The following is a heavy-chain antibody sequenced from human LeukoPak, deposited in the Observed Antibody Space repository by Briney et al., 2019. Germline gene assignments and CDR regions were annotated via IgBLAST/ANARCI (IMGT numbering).Heavy chain of an antibody. Sequence: GESLKISCKGSGYTFSRYWIAWVRQMPGKGLEWMGIIYPGDSDTRYSPSFQGQVTISAARSITTAYLQWSSLKASDTAMYYCARLLSGTTAGDAFDIWGQGTMVTVSS. D-gene: IGHD1-1*01. J-gene: IGHJ3*02. V-gene: IGHV5-51*01. CDR3: ARLLSGTTAGDAFDI. CDR2: IYPGDSDT. CDR1: GYTFSRYW.